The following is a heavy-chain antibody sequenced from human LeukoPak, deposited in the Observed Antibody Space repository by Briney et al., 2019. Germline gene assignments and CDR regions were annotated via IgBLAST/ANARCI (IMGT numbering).Heavy chain of an antibody. J-gene: IGHJ4*02. D-gene: IGHD3-3*01. V-gene: IGHV3-7*01. CDR2: TKQDRSEK. Sequence: GGSLRLSCAASGFTFTNYWMSWVRQAPGKGLELVANTKQDRSEKYYVDSVKGRFTISRDNAKNSLYLQMNSLRAEDTAVYYCARLREIPVFGVVTKSTSYFDYWGQGTLVTVSS. CDR1: GFTFTNYW. CDR3: ARLREIPVFGVVTKSTSYFDY.